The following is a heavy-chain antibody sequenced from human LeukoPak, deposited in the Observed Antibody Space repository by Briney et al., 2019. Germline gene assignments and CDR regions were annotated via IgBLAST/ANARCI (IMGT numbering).Heavy chain of an antibody. D-gene: IGHD3-10*01. Sequence: GGSLRLSCAASGFTFSSYAMSWVRQAPGKGLEWVSAISGSGGSTYDADSVKGRFTISRDNSKNTLYLQMNSLRAEDTAVYYCAKGPAGHYYGSGSYYNGFDYWGQGTLVTVSS. J-gene: IGHJ4*02. CDR2: ISGSGGST. V-gene: IGHV3-23*01. CDR3: AKGPAGHYYGSGSYYNGFDY. CDR1: GFTFSSYA.